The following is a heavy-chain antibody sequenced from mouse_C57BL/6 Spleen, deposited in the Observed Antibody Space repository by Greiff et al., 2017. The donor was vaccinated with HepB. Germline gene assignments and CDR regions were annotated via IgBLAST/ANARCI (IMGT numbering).Heavy chain of an antibody. D-gene: IGHD1-1*01. CDR2: ISSGSSTL. CDR3: ARHYYGSSYDYAMDY. Sequence: EVQGVESGGGLVKPGGSLKLSCAASGFTFSDYGMHWVRQAPEKGLEWVAYISSGSSTLYYADTVKGRFTISRDNAKNTLFLQMTSLRSEDTAMYYCARHYYGSSYDYAMDYWGQGTSVTVSS. J-gene: IGHJ4*01. CDR1: GFTFSDYG. V-gene: IGHV5-17*01.